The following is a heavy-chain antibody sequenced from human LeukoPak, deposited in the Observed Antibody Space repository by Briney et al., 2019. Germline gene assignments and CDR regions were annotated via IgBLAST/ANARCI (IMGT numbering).Heavy chain of an antibody. V-gene: IGHV3-74*01. J-gene: IGHJ6*03. CDR2: LNSDGSST. Sequence: GGSLRLSCAASGFSFSSYWMHWVRQAPGKGLVWVSRLNSDGSSTSYADSVKGRFTISRDNAKNTLYLQMNSLRAEDTALYYCAKGAYYYYMDVWGKGTTVTVSS. CDR1: GFSFSSYW. CDR3: AKGAYYYYMDV.